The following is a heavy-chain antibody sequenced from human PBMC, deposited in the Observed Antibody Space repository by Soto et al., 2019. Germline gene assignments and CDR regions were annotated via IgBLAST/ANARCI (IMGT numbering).Heavy chain of an antibody. CDR2: IYHSGST. CDR3: ARTNDYYNSRFEY. Sequence: SETLSLTCPVSGGSISSGGYSWSWIRQPPGKCLEWIGYIYHSGSTYYNPSLKSRVTISVDRSKNQFSLKLSSVTAADTAVYYCARTNDYYNSRFEYWGQGTLDTVSS. CDR1: GGSISSGGYS. V-gene: IGHV4-30-2*01. J-gene: IGHJ4*02. D-gene: IGHD4-4*01.